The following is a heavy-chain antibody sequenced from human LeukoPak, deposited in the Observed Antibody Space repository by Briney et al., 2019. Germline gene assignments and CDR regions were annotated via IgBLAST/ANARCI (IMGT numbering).Heavy chain of an antibody. J-gene: IGHJ4*02. V-gene: IGHV3-23*01. CDR3: AKDDYYYDSSGYYPIALY. CDR1: GFTFTSYA. CDR2: ITNGGGST. Sequence: PGGSLRLSCAASGFTFTSYAMTWVRQAPGKGLQWVSAITNGGGSTFYADSVKGRFTISRDNSRSTLYLQMNSLRAEDTAVYYCAKDDYYYDSSGYYPIALYWGQGTLVTVSS. D-gene: IGHD3-22*01.